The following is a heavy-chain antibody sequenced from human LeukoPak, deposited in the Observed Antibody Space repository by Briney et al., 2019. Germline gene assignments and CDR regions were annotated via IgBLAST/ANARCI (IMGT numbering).Heavy chain of an antibody. CDR2: IYDSGST. V-gene: IGHV4-30-4*01. D-gene: IGHD2-2*01. CDR3: ARAALVGRFDY. Sequence: SQTLSLTCTVSGASIRSGDYYWSWIRQPPGKGLEWIGYIYDSGSTYYNPSLKSRVTISVDTSKNQFSLKLSSVTAADTAVYYCARAALVGRFDYWGQGTLVTVSS. CDR1: GASIRSGDYY. J-gene: IGHJ4*02.